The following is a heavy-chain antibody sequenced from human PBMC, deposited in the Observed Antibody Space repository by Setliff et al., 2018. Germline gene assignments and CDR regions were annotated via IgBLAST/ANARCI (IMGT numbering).Heavy chain of an antibody. J-gene: IGHJ3*01. D-gene: IGHD1-1*01. CDR3: ARVSDGYDPKIDAFDL. CDR2: INPSGGST. CDR1: GYTFTSYY. V-gene: IGHV1-46*01. Sequence: GASVKVSCKASGYTFTSYYMHWVRQAPGQGLEWMGIINPSGGSTSYAQKFQGRVTMTRDTSTSTVYMELSSLRAEDTALYYCARVSDGYDPKIDAFDLWGQGTMVTVSS.